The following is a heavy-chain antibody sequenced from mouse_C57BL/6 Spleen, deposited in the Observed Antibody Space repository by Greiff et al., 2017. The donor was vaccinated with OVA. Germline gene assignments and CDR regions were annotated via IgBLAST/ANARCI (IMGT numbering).Heavy chain of an antibody. CDR3: ARWRYYGSSYDY. CDR1: GYTFTSYW. CDR2: IYPSDSET. Sequence: VQLQQPGAELVRPGSSVKLSCKASGYTFTSYWMDWVKQRPGQGLEWIGNIYPSDSETHYNQKFKDKATLTVDKSSSTAYMQLSSLTSEDSAVYYCARWRYYGSSYDYWGQGTTLTVSS. J-gene: IGHJ2*01. D-gene: IGHD1-1*01. V-gene: IGHV1-61*01.